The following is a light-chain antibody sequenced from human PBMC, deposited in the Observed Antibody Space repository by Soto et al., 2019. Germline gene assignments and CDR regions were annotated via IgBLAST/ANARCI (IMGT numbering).Light chain of an antibody. CDR2: EVS. Sequence: QSVLTQPASVSGSPGQSITISCTGTSSDIGAYNYVSWYQQYPGKAPKLMIYEVSNRPSGVSNRFSGSKSGNTASLTISGLQAEDEADYYCSSYTPTSTAVFGGGTQLTVL. J-gene: IGLJ7*01. V-gene: IGLV2-14*01. CDR1: SSDIGAYNY. CDR3: SSYTPTSTAV.